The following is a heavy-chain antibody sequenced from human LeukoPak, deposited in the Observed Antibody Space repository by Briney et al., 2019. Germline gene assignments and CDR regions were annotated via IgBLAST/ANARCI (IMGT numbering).Heavy chain of an antibody. CDR3: ARETYDSSAGSFDC. Sequence: ASVKVSCKASGYTFTGYYMHWVRQAPGQGLEWMGRINPNSGGTNYAQKFQGRVTMTRDTSINTAYMELSRLRSDDTAVYYCARETYDSSAGSFDCWGQGTLVTVSS. D-gene: IGHD3-22*01. J-gene: IGHJ4*02. CDR1: GYTFTGYY. CDR2: INPNSGGT. V-gene: IGHV1-2*06.